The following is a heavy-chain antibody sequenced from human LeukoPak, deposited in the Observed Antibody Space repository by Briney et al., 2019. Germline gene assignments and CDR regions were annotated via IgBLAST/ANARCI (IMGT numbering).Heavy chain of an antibody. D-gene: IGHD3-10*01. CDR2: IYYSGST. CDR3: QLWFGELLWDGIDY. CDR1: GGSISSSSYY. Sequence: SETLSLTCTVSGGSISSSSYYWGWIRQPPGKGLEWIGRIYYSGSTYYNPSLKSRVTISVDTSKSQFSLKLSSVTAADTAVYYCQLWFGELLWDGIDYWGQGTLVTVSS. J-gene: IGHJ4*02. V-gene: IGHV4-39*01.